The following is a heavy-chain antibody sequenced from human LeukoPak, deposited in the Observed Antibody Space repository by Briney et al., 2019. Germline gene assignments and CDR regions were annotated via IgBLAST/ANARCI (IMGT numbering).Heavy chain of an antibody. V-gene: IGHV4-30-4*01. CDR1: GGSISSGDYY. J-gene: IGHJ3*02. CDR2: IYYSGST. CDR3: ARQFYDSSGYYPFSAFDI. D-gene: IGHD3-22*01. Sequence: SQTLSLTCTVSGGSISSGDYYWSWLRQPPGKGLEWIGYIYYSGSTYYNPSLKSRVTISVDTSKNQFSLKLSSVTAADTAVYYCARQFYDSSGYYPFSAFDIWGQGTMVTVSS.